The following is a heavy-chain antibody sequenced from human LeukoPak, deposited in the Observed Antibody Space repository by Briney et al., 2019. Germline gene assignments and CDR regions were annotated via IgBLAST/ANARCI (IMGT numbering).Heavy chain of an antibody. Sequence: ASVKVSCKASGYTFTSYYIHWVRQAPGQGLEWMGWINPNSGDTDYVQKFQGRVTMTRDTSISTAYMELTSLRSDDTAVYYCARDSGDSGNTFWYYWGQGTLVTVSS. CDR1: GYTFTSYY. V-gene: IGHV1-2*02. D-gene: IGHD3-10*01. CDR3: ARDSGDSGNTFWYY. CDR2: INPNSGDT. J-gene: IGHJ4*02.